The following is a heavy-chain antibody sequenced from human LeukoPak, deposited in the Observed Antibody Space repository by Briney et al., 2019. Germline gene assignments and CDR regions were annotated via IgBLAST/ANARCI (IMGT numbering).Heavy chain of an antibody. V-gene: IGHV3-11*01. CDR3: ARVRLELRSLYYYYGMDV. D-gene: IGHD1-7*01. CDR1: GFTFSDYY. CDR2: ISSSGSTI. J-gene: IGHJ6*02. Sequence: PGGSLRLSCAASGFTFSDYYMSWIRQAPGKGLEWVSYISSSGSTIYYADSVKGGFTISRDNAKNSLYLQMNSLRAEDTAVYYCARVRLELRSLYYYYGMDVWGQGTTVTVSS.